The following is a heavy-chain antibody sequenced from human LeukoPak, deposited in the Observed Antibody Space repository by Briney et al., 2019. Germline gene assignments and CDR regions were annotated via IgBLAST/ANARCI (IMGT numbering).Heavy chain of an antibody. D-gene: IGHD7-27*01. V-gene: IGHV1-8*01. CDR3: ARGPPNWGYDY. J-gene: IGHJ4*02. CDR1: GYTFTSYD. CDR2: MSPNSGDT. Sequence: ASVKVSRKASGYTFTSYDFNWVRQATGQRPEWMGWMSPNSGDTGYAQKFQDRVTMTGNTSISTAYMELSSLRSDDTAVYYCARGPPNWGYDYWGPGTLVTVSS.